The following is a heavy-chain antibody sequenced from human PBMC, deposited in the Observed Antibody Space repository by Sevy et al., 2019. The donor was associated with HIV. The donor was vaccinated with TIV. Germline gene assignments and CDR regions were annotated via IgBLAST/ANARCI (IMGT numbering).Heavy chain of an antibody. CDR1: GFTFIDYT. Sequence: GGSLRLSCAASGFTFIDYTMHWVRQVPGKGLEWVSGISWNSGDIDYADSVKGRFTISRDKAKNSLYLQMNSLRVEDTALYYCAKEEWDLDAFDVWGQGTMVTVSS. V-gene: IGHV3-9*01. D-gene: IGHD1-26*01. CDR2: ISWNSGDI. J-gene: IGHJ3*01. CDR3: AKEEWDLDAFDV.